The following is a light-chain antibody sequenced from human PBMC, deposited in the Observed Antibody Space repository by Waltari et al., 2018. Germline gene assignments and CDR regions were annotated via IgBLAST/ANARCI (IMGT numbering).Light chain of an antibody. V-gene: IGKV3-20*01. CDR3: QKYDFLPAT. CDR2: HAS. J-gene: IGKJ1*01. Sequence: EIVLTQSPGTLSLSQGERATLSCRASQGVGKYVAWYQQRPGQDPRLLLYHASIRATGIPDRFRGSGFGTDFSLTISRLEPEDFAVYYCQKYDFLPATFGQGTTVEIK. CDR1: QGVGKY.